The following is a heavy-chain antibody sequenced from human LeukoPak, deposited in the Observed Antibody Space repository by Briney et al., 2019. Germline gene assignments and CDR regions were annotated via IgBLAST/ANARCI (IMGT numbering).Heavy chain of an antibody. J-gene: IGHJ5*02. CDR1: GFTFSSYS. V-gene: IGHV3-21*04. CDR3: ARDRVTMVRGAHYINWFDP. CDR2: ISSSSSNI. Sequence: PGGSLRLSCAASGFTFSSYSMNWVRQAPGKGLEWVSSISSSSSNIDYADSVKGRFTISRDNSKNTLYLQMNSLRAEDTAVYYCARDRVTMVRGAHYINWFDPWGQGTLVTVSS. D-gene: IGHD3-10*01.